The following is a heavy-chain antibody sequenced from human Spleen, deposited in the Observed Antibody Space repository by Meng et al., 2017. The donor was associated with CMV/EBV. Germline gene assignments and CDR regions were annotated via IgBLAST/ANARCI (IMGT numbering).Heavy chain of an antibody. J-gene: IGHJ4*02. CDR2: IYHSGST. Sequence: GSLRLSCTVSGYSISSGYYWGWVRQPPGKGLEWIGSIYHSGSTYYNPSLKSRVTISVDTSKNQFSLRLRSVTAADTAVYYCARDVPLSDTSGYYFDYWGQGMLVTVSS. CDR3: ARDVPLSDTSGYYFDY. CDR1: GYSISSGYY. D-gene: IGHD5-12*01. V-gene: IGHV4-38-2*02.